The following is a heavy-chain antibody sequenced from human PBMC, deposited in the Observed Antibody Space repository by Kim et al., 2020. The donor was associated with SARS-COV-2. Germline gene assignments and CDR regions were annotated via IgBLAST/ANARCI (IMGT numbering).Heavy chain of an antibody. V-gene: IGHV3-30*01. Sequence: TQKHSPDSVKGRFTLSRDNSTNPLYLQMTSLRAEDTAVYYCARDSYGMDVWGQGTTVTVSS. CDR3: ARDSYGMDV. J-gene: IGHJ6*02. CDR2: TQK.